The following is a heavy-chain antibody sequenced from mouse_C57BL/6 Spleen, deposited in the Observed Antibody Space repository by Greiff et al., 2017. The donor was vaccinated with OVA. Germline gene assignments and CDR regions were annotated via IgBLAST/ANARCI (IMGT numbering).Heavy chain of an antibody. D-gene: IGHD2-4*01. Sequence: EVHLVESGGGLVQPGGSLKLSCAASGFTFSDYGMHWVRQAPAKGLEWVAYISSGSSTIYYADTVKGRFTITRDNAKNTLFLQMTSLGSEETAMYYCAREDDYKGFAYWGQGTLVTVSA. CDR3: AREDDYKGFAY. CDR1: GFTFSDYG. J-gene: IGHJ3*01. CDR2: ISSGSSTI. V-gene: IGHV5-17*01.